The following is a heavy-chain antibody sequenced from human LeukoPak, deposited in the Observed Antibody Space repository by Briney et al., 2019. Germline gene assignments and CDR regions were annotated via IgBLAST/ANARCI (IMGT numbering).Heavy chain of an antibody. CDR1: DTPSPGS. CDR2: IDGDGSST. J-gene: IGHJ4*02. CDR3: VSGYSGPFDY. D-gene: IGHD5-12*01. V-gene: IGHV3-74*01. Sequence: PGGSLSPARLLDTPSPGSIWTGCDSQAPGKGLVWVSRIDGDGSSTDYADSVKGRLTITRDYAELTRYLQMNSLGAEGSGLYYCVSGYSGPFDYWGQGTLVTVSS.